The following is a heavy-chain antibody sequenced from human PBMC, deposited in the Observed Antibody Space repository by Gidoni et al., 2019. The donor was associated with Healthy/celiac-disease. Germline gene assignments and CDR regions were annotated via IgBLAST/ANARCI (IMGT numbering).Heavy chain of an antibody. J-gene: IGHJ4*02. CDR1: GGTVSSYT. CDR2: IIPILGIA. CDR3: ARADEMATIRGGV. Sequence: QVQLVHSGAEVKKPGSSVQVSCKASGGTVSSYTIRWVRQAPGQGLEGMGRIIPILGIANSAQKFQGRVTITADKSTSTAYMELSSLRSEDTAVYYCARADEMATIRGGVWGQGTLVTVSS. V-gene: IGHV1-69*02. D-gene: IGHD5-12*01.